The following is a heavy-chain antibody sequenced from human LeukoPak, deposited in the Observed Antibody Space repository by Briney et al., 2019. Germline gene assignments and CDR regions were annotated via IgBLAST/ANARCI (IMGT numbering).Heavy chain of an antibody. V-gene: IGHV1-18*01. D-gene: IGHD6-19*01. J-gene: IGHJ4*02. CDR2: ISGYNGDT. Sequence: ASVKVSCKASGYTFNLFGFSWVRQVPGQGLEWVGWISGYNGDTNYAQKFQGRVTMTTDTSRSTAYMELRSLTSDDTAIYFCARDRDTVAVRRMRLDYWGQGTLVIVSS. CDR1: GYTFNLFG. CDR3: ARDRDTVAVRRMRLDY.